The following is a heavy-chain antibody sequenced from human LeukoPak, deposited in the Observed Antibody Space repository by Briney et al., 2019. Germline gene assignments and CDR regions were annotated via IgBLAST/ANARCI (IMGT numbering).Heavy chain of an antibody. CDR3: ARGGSSGWYPSNYYYYGMDV. Sequence: ASVKVSCKASGYTFTSYYMHWVRQAPGQGLEWMGILNPSGGSTSYAQKFQGRVTMTRDTSTSTVYMELSSLRSEDTAVYYCARGGSSGWYPSNYYYYGMDVWGQGTTVTVSS. CDR1: GYTFTSYY. CDR2: LNPSGGST. J-gene: IGHJ6*02. D-gene: IGHD6-19*01. V-gene: IGHV1-46*01.